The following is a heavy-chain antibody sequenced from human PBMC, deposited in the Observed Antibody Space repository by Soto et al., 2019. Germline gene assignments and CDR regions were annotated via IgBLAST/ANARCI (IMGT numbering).Heavy chain of an antibody. CDR1: GYTFTSYD. D-gene: IGHD3-3*01. CDR3: ARGLTYYDFWSGTNYYIDV. CDR2: MNPNSGNT. J-gene: IGHJ6*03. Sequence: ASVKVSCKASGYTFTSYDINWVRQATGQGLEWMGWMNPNSGNTGYAQNFQGRVTMTRNTSISTFYMELSSLRSEDSAVYFCARGLTYYDFWSGTNYYIDVWGKGTTVTVSS. V-gene: IGHV1-8*01.